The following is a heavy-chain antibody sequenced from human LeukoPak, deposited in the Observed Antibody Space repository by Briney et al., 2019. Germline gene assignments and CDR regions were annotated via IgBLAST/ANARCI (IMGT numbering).Heavy chain of an antibody. D-gene: IGHD6-13*01. CDR2: IYYSGST. V-gene: IGHV4-34*11. J-gene: IGHJ4*02. Sequence: SETLSLTCAVYGGSFSGYYWSWIRQPPGKGLEWIGYIYYSGSTNHNPSLKSRVTISVDTSKNQFSLKLSSVTAADTAVYYCARGVMGSSSWYVDYYFDYWGQGTLVTVSS. CDR1: GGSFSGYY. CDR3: ARGVMGSSSWYVDYYFDY.